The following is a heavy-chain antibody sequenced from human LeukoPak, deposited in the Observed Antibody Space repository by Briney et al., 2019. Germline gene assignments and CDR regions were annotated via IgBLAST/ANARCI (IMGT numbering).Heavy chain of an antibody. D-gene: IGHD6-13*01. J-gene: IGHJ1*01. CDR3: ARVAAGIGFFQH. Sequence: SETLSLTCTASGGSISSYYWNWVRQPPGKGLEWIGYIYYSGSTNYNPSLKSRVTISVDTSKNQFSLKLSSVTAADTAVYYCARVAAGIGFFQHWGQGTLVTVSS. CDR1: GGSISSYY. CDR2: IYYSGST. V-gene: IGHV4-59*08.